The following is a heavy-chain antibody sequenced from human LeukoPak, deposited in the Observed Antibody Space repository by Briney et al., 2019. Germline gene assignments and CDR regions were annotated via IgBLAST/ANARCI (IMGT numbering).Heavy chain of an antibody. CDR3: AKDGMYSSSSSYYFDY. CDR2: VSSSGGTT. CDR1: GFTFSSYD. Sequence: GESLSLTCAASGFTFSSYDLSWVRQATGKGLEWVSAVSSSGGTTYDADSVKGRFTISRDNSKNKLYLQMNSLRAEDTAVYYCAKDGMYSSSSSYYFDYWGQGTLVTVSS. V-gene: IGHV3-23*01. J-gene: IGHJ4*02. D-gene: IGHD6-6*01.